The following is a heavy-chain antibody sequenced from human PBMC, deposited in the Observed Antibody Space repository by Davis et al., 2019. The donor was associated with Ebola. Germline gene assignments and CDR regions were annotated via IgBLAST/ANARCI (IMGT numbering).Heavy chain of an antibody. CDR2: ISWDGGST. V-gene: IGHV3-43D*03. Sequence: GESLKISCAASGFTVSSNYMSWVRQAPGKGLEWVSVISWDGGSTYYADSVKGRFTISRDNSKNSLYLQMNSLRAEDTALYYCAKGSITIFGVVTDYYGMDVWGQGTTVTVSS. CDR1: GFTVSSNY. J-gene: IGHJ6*02. CDR3: AKGSITIFGVVTDYYGMDV. D-gene: IGHD3-3*01.